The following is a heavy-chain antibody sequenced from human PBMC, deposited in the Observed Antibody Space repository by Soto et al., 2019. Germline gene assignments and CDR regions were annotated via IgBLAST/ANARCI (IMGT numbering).Heavy chain of an antibody. D-gene: IGHD6-19*01. V-gene: IGHV4-30-4*01. CDR3: ARGSVAGDFDY. CDR1: GVSISSGDCY. J-gene: IGHJ4*02. Sequence: PSVTPSLSCTFSGVSISSGDCYWSRIRQPPGKGLEWIGYIYYSGSTYYNPSLKSRVTISVDTSKNQFSLKLSSVTAADTAVYYCARGSVAGDFDYWGQGTLVTVSS. CDR2: IYYSGST.